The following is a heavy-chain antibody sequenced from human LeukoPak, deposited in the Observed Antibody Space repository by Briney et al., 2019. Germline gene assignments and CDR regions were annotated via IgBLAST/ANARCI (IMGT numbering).Heavy chain of an antibody. CDR3: ARGRYYGSGSLSWFDP. CDR1: GYSFTTYR. CDR2: IYPGDSDT. J-gene: IGHJ5*02. D-gene: IGHD3-10*01. Sequence: PGESLKISCKGSGYSFTTYRIGWMRQMPGKGLECMGIIYPGDSDTRYSPSFQGQVTISADKSITTAYLQWSSLKASDTAMYYCARGRYYGSGSLSWFDPWGQGTLVTVSS. V-gene: IGHV5-51*01.